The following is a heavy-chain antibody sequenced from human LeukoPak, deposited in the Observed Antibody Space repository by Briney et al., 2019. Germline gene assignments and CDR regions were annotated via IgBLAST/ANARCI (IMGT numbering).Heavy chain of an antibody. CDR3: ARGSTAYNWFDP. V-gene: IGHV1-69*06. CDR1: GGTFSSYA. Sequence: SVKVSCKASGGTFSSYAISWVRQAPGQGLEWMGGIIPIFGTANYAQKFQGRVTVTADKSTSTAYMELSSLRSEDTAVYYCARGSTAYNWFDPWGQGTLVTVSS. D-gene: IGHD6-25*01. CDR2: IIPIFGTA. J-gene: IGHJ5*02.